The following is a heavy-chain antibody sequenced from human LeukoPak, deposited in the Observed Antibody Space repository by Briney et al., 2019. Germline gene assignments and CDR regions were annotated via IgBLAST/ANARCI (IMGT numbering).Heavy chain of an antibody. CDR1: GFTFSRYW. V-gene: IGHV3-74*01. Sequence: PGGSLRLSCAASGFTFSRYWMHWVRQAPGKGLMWVSRINSDGSSTTYADSVKGRFTISRDNAKNTLYLQMNSLRAEDTAVYYCARGGADQLLPHPAPVYWGQGTLVTVSS. J-gene: IGHJ4*02. CDR2: INSDGSST. D-gene: IGHD2-2*01. CDR3: ARGGADQLLPHPAPVY.